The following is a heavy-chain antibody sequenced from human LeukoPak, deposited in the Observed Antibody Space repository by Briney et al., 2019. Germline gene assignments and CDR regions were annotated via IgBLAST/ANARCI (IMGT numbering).Heavy chain of an antibody. Sequence: GGSLRLSCAASGLTFSSYAMSWVRQAPGKGLEWVSYISSSSSTIYYADSVKGRFTISRDNAKNSLYLQMNSLRAEDTAVYYCARSEHYYYMDVWGKGTTVTVSS. V-gene: IGHV3-48*01. CDR3: ARSEHYYYMDV. CDR2: ISSSSSTI. CDR1: GLTFSSYA. J-gene: IGHJ6*03.